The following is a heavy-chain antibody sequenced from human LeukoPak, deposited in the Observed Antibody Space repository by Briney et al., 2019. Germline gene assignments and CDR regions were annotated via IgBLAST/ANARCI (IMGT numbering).Heavy chain of an antibody. Sequence: AGASLQISCQASGYIFTTYWIGGVRQLPGKGLEWMGRVYPGDSDITYSPSFQGQVTISADRSINTAYLQWSSLKASDSAMYYCARQRDYGDDIYSRFFDSWGQGSLVTVSS. CDR2: VYPGDSDI. D-gene: IGHD4-17*01. J-gene: IGHJ4*02. CDR1: GYIFTTYW. CDR3: ARQRDYGDDIYSRFFDS. V-gene: IGHV5-51*01.